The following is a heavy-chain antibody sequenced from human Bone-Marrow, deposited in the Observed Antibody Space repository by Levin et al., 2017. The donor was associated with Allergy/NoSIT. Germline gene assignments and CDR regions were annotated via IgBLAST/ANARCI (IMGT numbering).Heavy chain of an antibody. Sequence: GSLRLSCAVYGGSFSGYYWSWIRQPPGKGLEWIGEINHSGSTNYNPSLKSRVTISVDTSKNQFSLKLSSVTAADTAVYYCARGRITMVRGVTPYGMDVWGQGTTVTVSS. V-gene: IGHV4-34*01. D-gene: IGHD3-10*01. J-gene: IGHJ6*02. CDR2: INHSGST. CDR3: ARGRITMVRGVTPYGMDV. CDR1: GGSFSGYY.